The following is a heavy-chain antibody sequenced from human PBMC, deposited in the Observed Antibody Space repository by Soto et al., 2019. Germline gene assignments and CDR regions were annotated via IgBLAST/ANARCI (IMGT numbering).Heavy chain of an antibody. Sequence: EADLGESGGGLVQPGRSLRLSCVGSGFIFDDFSIHWVRQAPGKGLEWVSGISWNSDSIGYADSVKGRFTISRDNAKNALYLQMNSLRVEDTALYYCTKVGGLYDFWSGPLHFDLWGQGTLVPVSS. J-gene: IGHJ4*02. CDR2: ISWNSDSI. CDR3: TKVGGLYDFWSGPLHFDL. CDR1: GFIFDDFS. D-gene: IGHD3-3*01. V-gene: IGHV3-9*01.